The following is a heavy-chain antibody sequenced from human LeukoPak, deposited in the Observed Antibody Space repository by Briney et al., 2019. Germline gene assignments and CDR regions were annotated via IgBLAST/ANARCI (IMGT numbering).Heavy chain of an antibody. CDR2: ISYDGSNK. CDR1: GFTFSSYG. J-gene: IGHJ6*02. V-gene: IGHV3-30*18. D-gene: IGHD1-26*01. Sequence: PGGSLRLSCAVSGFTFSSYGMHWVRQAPGKGLGWVAVISYDGSNKYYADSVKGRFTISRDKSKNTLYLQMNSLRAEDTAVYYCAKDLLGGDSGSYYEVGELGMDVWGQGTTVTVSS. CDR3: AKDLLGGDSGSYYEVGELGMDV.